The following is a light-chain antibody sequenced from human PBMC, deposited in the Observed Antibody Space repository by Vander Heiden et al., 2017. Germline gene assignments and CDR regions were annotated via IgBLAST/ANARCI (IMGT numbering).Light chain of an antibody. Sequence: DITLTHSPSSASAAVGDRVTVTWRASQGISRELGWYQQKPGKAPKLLIYDATSLQDGVPSRFSGSGSGTDFTLTISSLQPEDFATYYCQHGKDFPSTFGPGTKVDLK. CDR2: DAT. J-gene: IGKJ3*01. V-gene: IGKV1-12*01. CDR1: QGISRE. CDR3: QHGKDFPST.